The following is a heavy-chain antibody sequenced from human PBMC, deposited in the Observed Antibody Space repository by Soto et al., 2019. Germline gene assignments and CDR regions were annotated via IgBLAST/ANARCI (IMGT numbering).Heavy chain of an antibody. V-gene: IGHV4-31*03. D-gene: IGHD7-27*01. J-gene: IGHJ5*02. Sequence: PSETLSLTCSVSGASISRGAYYWSWIRQHPGKGLEWIGNIYYSGSAYYNPSLKSRVTISVDTSRNQFSLKLSSVTAADTAVYYCARGVLANWGPENWFDPWGQRTLVTVSS. CDR1: GASISRGAYY. CDR3: ARGVLANWGPENWFDP. CDR2: IYYSGSA.